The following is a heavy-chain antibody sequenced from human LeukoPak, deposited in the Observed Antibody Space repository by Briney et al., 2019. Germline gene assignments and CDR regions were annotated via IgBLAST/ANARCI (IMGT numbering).Heavy chain of an antibody. CDR3: ARHTRSGYSGYENAFDI. V-gene: IGHV4-39*01. Sequence: SETLSLTCTVSGGSISSSSYYWDWIRQPPGKGLEWIGNLYDSGSTHYNPSLRSRVTISADTSKNQFSLKLSSVTAADTAVYYCARHTRSGYSGYENAFDIWGQGNMVTVSS. CDR1: GGSISSSSYY. J-gene: IGHJ3*02. D-gene: IGHD5-12*01. CDR2: LYDSGST.